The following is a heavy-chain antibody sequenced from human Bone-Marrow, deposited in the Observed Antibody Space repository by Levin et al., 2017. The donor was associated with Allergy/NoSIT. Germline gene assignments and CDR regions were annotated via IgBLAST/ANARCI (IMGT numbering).Heavy chain of an antibody. V-gene: IGHV3-23*01. D-gene: IGHD6-13*01. CDR1: GFTFSYYA. CDR2: ISGSGSST. Sequence: GGSLRLSCAASGFTFSYYAMSWVRQPPGKGLEWVSVISGSGSSTNYADSVKGRFTISRDNSKNTLYLQMNSLRAEETAIYYCAKLPLAATGKVARWFDPWGQGTLVTVSS. CDR3: AKLPLAATGKVARWFDP. J-gene: IGHJ5*02.